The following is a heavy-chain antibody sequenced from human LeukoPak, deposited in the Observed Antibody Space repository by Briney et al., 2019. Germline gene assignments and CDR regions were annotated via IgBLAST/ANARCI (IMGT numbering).Heavy chain of an antibody. CDR1: GASISGFY. CDR3: ARHYTASPGERFDY. D-gene: IGHD1-1*01. CDR2: LHRSASA. J-gene: IGHJ4*02. V-gene: IGHV4-59*08. Sequence: PSETLSLTCSVSGASISGFYWSWLRQAPGKGLEWIGFLHRSASATYNPSLESRVTTSMDTSKNQFSLKLYYVTAADTAVYYCARHYTASPGERFDYWGQGTLVTVSS.